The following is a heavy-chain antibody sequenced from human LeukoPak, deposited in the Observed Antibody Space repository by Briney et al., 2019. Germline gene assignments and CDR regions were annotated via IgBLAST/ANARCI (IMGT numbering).Heavy chain of an antibody. V-gene: IGHV3-21*01. CDR1: GFTFSSYS. Sequence: PGGSLRLSCAASGFTFSSYSMNWVRQAPGKGLEWVSSISSSSSYIYYADSVKGRFTISRDNAKNSLYLQMNSLRAEDTAVYYCARDDTPYSSGWYASRYYFDYWGQGTLVTVSS. D-gene: IGHD6-19*01. CDR3: ARDDTPYSSGWYASRYYFDY. CDR2: ISSSSSYI. J-gene: IGHJ4*02.